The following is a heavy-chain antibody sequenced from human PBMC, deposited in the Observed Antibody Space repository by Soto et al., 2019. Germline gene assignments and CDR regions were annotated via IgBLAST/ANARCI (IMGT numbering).Heavy chain of an antibody. Sequence: GGSLRLSCAAPGFTVSSKYMTWVRQAPGKGLEWVSLIQSGGTTYYADSVKGRFTISRDTSENTLHLQMDSLRVEDTAVYYCARDDVLCDGGRCYGIPLDVWGKGTKVTVSS. CDR2: IQSGGTT. D-gene: IGHD2-15*01. CDR3: ARDDVLCDGGRCYGIPLDV. V-gene: IGHV3-66*01. CDR1: GFTVSSKY. J-gene: IGHJ6*04.